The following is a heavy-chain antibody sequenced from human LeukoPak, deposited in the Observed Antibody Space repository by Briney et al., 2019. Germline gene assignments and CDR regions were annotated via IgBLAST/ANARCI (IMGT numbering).Heavy chain of an antibody. V-gene: IGHV1-46*01. CDR3: ARLHDIAARYGGFDY. Sequence: ASVKVSCKASGYTFTSYYMHWVRQAPGQGLEWMGIINPSGGSTSYAQKFQGRVTMTRDTSTSTVYMELSSLRSEDTAVYYCARLHDIAARYGGFDYWGQGTLVTVSS. J-gene: IGHJ4*02. CDR2: INPSGGST. CDR1: GYTFTSYY. D-gene: IGHD6-6*01.